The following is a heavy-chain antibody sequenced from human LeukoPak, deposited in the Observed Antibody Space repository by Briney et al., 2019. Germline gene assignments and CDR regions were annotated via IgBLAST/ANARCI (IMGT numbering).Heavy chain of an antibody. J-gene: IGHJ4*02. CDR2: ISYDGNNK. V-gene: IGHV3-30-3*01. CDR3: ARDPSSGYSGNYGAFEY. CDR1: GFTFSSYA. Sequence: PGGSLRLSCAASGFTFSSYAMHWVRQAPGKGLEWVAVISYDGNNKHYVDSVKGRFTISRDNSKNTVYLQMNSLRAEDTAVYYCARDPSSGYSGNYGAFEYWGQGTLVIVSS. D-gene: IGHD1-26*01.